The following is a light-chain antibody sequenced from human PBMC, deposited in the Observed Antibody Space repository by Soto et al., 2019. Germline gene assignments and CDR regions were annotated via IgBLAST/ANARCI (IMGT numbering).Light chain of an antibody. CDR1: SSDVGGYNY. CDR2: DVS. Sequence: SVLTQPASLAGSPGQSITISFTGTSSDVGGYNYVSWYQHHPGKAPKLMIYDVSNRPSGVSNRFSGSKSGNTASLTISGVQAEDEADYYCTPYTNSDTFVFGTGTKVTVL. J-gene: IGLJ1*01. V-gene: IGLV2-14*03. CDR3: TPYTNSDTFV.